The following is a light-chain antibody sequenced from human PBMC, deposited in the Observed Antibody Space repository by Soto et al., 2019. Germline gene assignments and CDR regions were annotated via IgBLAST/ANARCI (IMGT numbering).Light chain of an antibody. CDR1: QSVSSSY. V-gene: IGKV3-20*01. CDR3: QQYDSSPYT. Sequence: EIVLTQSPGTLSLSPGERVTLSCRASQSVSSSYLAWYQQKPGQAPRLLIYGASSRSSGIPDKFSGSGYGTDFTLTISRLEPEEFAVYYCQQYDSSPYTFGQGTKLEIK. J-gene: IGKJ2*01. CDR2: GAS.